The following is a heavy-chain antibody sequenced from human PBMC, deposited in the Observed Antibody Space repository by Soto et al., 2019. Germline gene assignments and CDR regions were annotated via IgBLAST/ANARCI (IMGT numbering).Heavy chain of an antibody. J-gene: IGHJ4*02. CDR2: ISYDGSNK. CDR1: RFTFIRYA. V-gene: IGHV3-30-3*02. Sequence: CPGSRFTFIRYAMHWVSKAPGKGLEWVAVISYDGSNKYYADSVKGRFTISRDNSKNTLYLQMNSLRAEDTAVYYCAEATKKDRTDYWGQVNLVSVS. CDR3: AEATKKDRTDY.